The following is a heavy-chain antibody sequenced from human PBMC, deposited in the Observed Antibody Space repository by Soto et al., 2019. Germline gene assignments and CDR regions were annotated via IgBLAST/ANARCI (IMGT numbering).Heavy chain of an antibody. J-gene: IGHJ4*02. Sequence: SETLSLTCTVSGGSISSYYWSWIRQPPGKGLEWIGYIYYSGSTNYNPSLKSRVTISVDTSKNQFSLKLSSVTAADTAVYYCAREMPPHYFDYWGQGTLVTSPQ. CDR1: GGSISSYY. V-gene: IGHV4-59*01. D-gene: IGHD2-2*01. CDR2: IYYSGST. CDR3: AREMPPHYFDY.